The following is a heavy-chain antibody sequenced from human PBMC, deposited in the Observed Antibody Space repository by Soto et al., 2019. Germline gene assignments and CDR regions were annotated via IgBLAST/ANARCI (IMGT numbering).Heavy chain of an antibody. V-gene: IGHV3-21*06. CDR3: ARPREYCSSTNCYVAFDI. J-gene: IGHJ3*02. CDR1: GFTLSDYI. CDR2: ISSSSSYI. Sequence: EIQLVESGGGLVKPGGSLRLSCAASGFTLSDYIMNWVRQAPGKGLEWLSSISSSSSYIFYADSVKGRFTISRDNAKNSLFLHMNSLRADDTAVYYCARPREYCSSTNCYVAFDIWGQGTMVTVSP. D-gene: IGHD2-2*01.